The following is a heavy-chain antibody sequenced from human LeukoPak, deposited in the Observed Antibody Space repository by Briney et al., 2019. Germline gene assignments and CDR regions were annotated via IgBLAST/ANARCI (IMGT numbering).Heavy chain of an antibody. J-gene: IGHJ4*02. V-gene: IGHV4-31*02. CDR2: IYHSGST. D-gene: IGHD6-19*01. CDR1: GGSISSGGYY. CDR3: ARVSQWLVPY. Sequence: SETLSLTCTVSGGSISSGGYYWSWIRQHPGKGLEWIGYIYHSGSTYYNPSLKSRVTISVDTSKNQFSLKLSSVTAADTAVYYCARVSQWLVPYWGQGTLVTVSS.